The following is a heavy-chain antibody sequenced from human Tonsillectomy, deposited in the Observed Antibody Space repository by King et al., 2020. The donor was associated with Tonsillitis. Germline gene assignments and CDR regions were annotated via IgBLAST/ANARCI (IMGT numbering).Heavy chain of an antibody. J-gene: IGHJ5*02. CDR1: GFSLNTSGVG. V-gene: IGHV2-5*01. D-gene: IGHD4-17*01. CDR3: AHTVTDYGDYAIGWFGP. CDR2: IYWSDDK. Sequence: TLKESGPTLVKPTQTLTLTCTFSGFSLNTSGVGVGWIRQPPGKALEWLALIYWSDDKRYSPSLKSRLTITKDTSKNQVVLTMTNMDPVDTATYCCAHTVTDYGDYAIGWFGPWGQGTLVTVSS.